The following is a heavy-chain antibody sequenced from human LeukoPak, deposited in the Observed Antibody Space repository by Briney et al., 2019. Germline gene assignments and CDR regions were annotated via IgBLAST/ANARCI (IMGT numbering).Heavy chain of an antibody. D-gene: IGHD4-17*01. CDR3: ASYGDYNYFDY. J-gene: IGHJ4*02. CDR2: ISGSSSYM. CDR1: GFTFSSYS. V-gene: IGHV3-21*01. Sequence: NPGGSLRLSCAASGFTFSSYSMNWVRQAPGKGLEWVSSISGSSSYMYYADSVKGRFTISRDNAKNSLYLQMNSLRAEDTAVYYCASYGDYNYFDYWGQGTLVTVSS.